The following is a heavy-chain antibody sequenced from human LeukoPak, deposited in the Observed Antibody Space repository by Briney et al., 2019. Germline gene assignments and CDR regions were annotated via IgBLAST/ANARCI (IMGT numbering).Heavy chain of an antibody. CDR1: GYTFTSYG. CDR2: ISAYNGNT. J-gene: IGHJ6*04. Sequence: ASVKVSCTASGYTFTSYGISWVRQAPGQGLEWMGWISAYNGNTNYAQKLQGRVTMTTDTSTSTAYMELRSLRSDDTAVYYCAIAATRDNYYYYGMDVWGKGTTVTVSS. CDR3: AIAATRDNYYYYGMDV. V-gene: IGHV1-18*04. D-gene: IGHD1/OR15-1a*01.